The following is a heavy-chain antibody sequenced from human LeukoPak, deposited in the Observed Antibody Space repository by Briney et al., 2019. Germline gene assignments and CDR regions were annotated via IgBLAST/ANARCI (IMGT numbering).Heavy chain of an antibody. Sequence: SETLSLTCTVSGGSISSSSYYWGWIRQPPGKGLEWIGSIYYSGSTYYNPSLKSRVTISVDTSKNQFSLKLSSVTAADTAVYYCAREILGVTTRPFDYWGQGTLVTVSS. D-gene: IGHD4-11*01. CDR2: IYYSGST. V-gene: IGHV4-39*07. J-gene: IGHJ4*02. CDR3: AREILGVTTRPFDY. CDR1: GGSISSSSYY.